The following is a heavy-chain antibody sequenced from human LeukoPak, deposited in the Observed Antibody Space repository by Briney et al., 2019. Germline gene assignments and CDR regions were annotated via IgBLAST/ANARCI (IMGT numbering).Heavy chain of an antibody. Sequence: VGSLRLSCAASGFAFSNYAMTGVRQAPGKGLYWVSAITGSGANIYYADSVRGRFTISRDNSKNTLYLQMNSLRAEDTAVYYCAKDQGPGYFDYWGQGTLVTVSS. J-gene: IGHJ4*02. CDR2: ITGSGANI. V-gene: IGHV3-23*01. CDR3: AKDQGPGYFDY. CDR1: GFAFSNYA.